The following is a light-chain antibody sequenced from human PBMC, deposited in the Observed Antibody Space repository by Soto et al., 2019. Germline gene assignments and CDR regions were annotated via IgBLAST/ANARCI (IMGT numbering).Light chain of an antibody. Sequence: DIQMPQSPSSLSASVGDRVTITCRASENIPGYLSWYQQKPGKAPKLLIYAASTMQSWVPSRFSGSGAGTDVNLTISSLQADDVATYYWQQSYNVPRTFGQGTKVEIK. V-gene: IGKV1-39*01. CDR2: AAS. J-gene: IGKJ1*01. CDR3: QQSYNVPRT. CDR1: ENIPGY.